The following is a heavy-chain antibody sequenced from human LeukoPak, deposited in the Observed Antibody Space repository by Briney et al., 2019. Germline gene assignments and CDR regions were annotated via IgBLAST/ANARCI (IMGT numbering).Heavy chain of an antibody. CDR3: ARGLAGVSGAFDL. CDR1: GFTFSTYN. J-gene: IGHJ3*01. Sequence: GGSLRLSCEASGFTFSTYNMHWVRQPPGKGLVWVAVISNDGDNKYYADSVKGRFTVSRDNSKNRLYLQMSTLGHEDTAVYRCARGLAGVSGAFDLWGQGTLVTVSS. CDR2: ISNDGDNK. D-gene: IGHD3-10*01. V-gene: IGHV3-30*04.